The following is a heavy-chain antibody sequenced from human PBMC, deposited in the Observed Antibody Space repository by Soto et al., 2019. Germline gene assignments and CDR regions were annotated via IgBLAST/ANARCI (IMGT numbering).Heavy chain of an antibody. CDR1: GFTFSSYS. Sequence: GVLRLSCAASGFTFSSYSMNWVRQAPGKGLEWVSYISSSSSTVYYADSVKARFTISRDNAKNSLYLQMNSLRAEDTAVYYCARYDYGNYGGAFDIWGQGTMVTVSS. CDR2: ISSSSSTV. D-gene: IGHD4-17*01. CDR3: ARYDYGNYGGAFDI. J-gene: IGHJ3*02. V-gene: IGHV3-48*01.